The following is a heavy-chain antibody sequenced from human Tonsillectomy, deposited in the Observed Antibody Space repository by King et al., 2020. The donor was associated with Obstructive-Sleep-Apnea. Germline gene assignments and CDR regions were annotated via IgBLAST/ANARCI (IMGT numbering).Heavy chain of an antibody. Sequence: VQLVESGGGLIQPGGALRLSCAASGFTVSGYWMHWVRQAPGKGLVGVSRINSDGSSTTYAGSVKGRFTISRDNAKNTLYLQMNSLRAEDTAVYYCARGGGHYYYYYGLDVWGQGTTVTVSS. V-gene: IGHV3-74*01. J-gene: IGHJ6*02. CDR1: GFTVSGYW. D-gene: IGHD3-16*01. CDR2: INSDGSST. CDR3: ARGGGHYYYYYGLDV.